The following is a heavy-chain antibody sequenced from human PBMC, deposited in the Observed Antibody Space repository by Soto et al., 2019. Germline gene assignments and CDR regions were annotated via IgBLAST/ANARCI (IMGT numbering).Heavy chain of an antibody. CDR3: ARYYDYVWGSYRYGDYYYGMDV. V-gene: IGHV1-69*13. J-gene: IGHJ6*02. Sequence: ASVKVSCKASGGTFSSYAISWVRQAPGQELEWMGGIIPIFGTANYAQKFQGRVTITADESTSTAYMELSSLRSEDTAVYYCARYYDYVWGSYRYGDYYYGMDVWGQGTTVTVSS. CDR1: GGTFSSYA. CDR2: IIPIFGTA. D-gene: IGHD3-16*02.